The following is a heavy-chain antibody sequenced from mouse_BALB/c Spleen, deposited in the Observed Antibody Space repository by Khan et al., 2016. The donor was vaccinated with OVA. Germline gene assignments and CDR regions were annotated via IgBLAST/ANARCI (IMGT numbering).Heavy chain of an antibody. CDR2: INTGGFYT. CDR3: ARLAYYYNSEGFAY. V-gene: IGHV5-6*01. Sequence: EVELVESGGDLVKPGGSLKLSCAASGFTFSTFGMSWVRQSPDRRLEWVATINTGGFYTFYPDIVKGRFTISRDNAKSTLYLQMSSLKSADTAIYYCARLAYYYNSEGFAYWGQGTLVTVSA. J-gene: IGHJ3*01. D-gene: IGHD1-1*01. CDR1: GFTFSTFG.